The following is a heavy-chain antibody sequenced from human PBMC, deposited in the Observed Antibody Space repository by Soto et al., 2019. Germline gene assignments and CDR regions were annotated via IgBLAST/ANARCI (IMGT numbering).Heavy chain of an antibody. CDR3: ARGLPPGPSSYYFDY. CDR1: GGTFSSYA. CDR2: IIPIFGTA. Sequence: VASVKVSCKASGGTFSSYAISWVRQAPGQGLEWMGGIIPIFGTANYAQKFQGRVTITADESTSTAYMELSSLRSEDTAVYYCARGLPPGPSSYYFDYWGQGTLVTVSS. V-gene: IGHV1-69*13. J-gene: IGHJ4*02. D-gene: IGHD3-10*01.